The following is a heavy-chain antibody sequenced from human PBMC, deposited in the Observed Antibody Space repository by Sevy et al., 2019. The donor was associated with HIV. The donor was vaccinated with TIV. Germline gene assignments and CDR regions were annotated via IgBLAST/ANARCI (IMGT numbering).Heavy chain of an antibody. CDR2: ISSSSSYT. V-gene: IGHV3-11*06. CDR3: ARDRVDIVVVVAATSDAFDI. CDR1: GFTFSDYY. D-gene: IGHD2-15*01. Sequence: GGCLRLSCAASGFTFSDYYMSWIRQAPGKGLEWVSYISSSSSYTNYADSVKGRFTISRDNAKNSLYLQMNSLRAEDTAVYYRARDRVDIVVVVAATSDAFDIWGQGTMVTVSS. J-gene: IGHJ3*02.